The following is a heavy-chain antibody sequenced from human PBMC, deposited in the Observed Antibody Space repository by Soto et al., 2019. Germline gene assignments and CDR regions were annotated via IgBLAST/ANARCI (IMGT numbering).Heavy chain of an antibody. CDR2: ISYDGSNK. J-gene: IGHJ4*02. CDR1: GFTFSSYG. D-gene: IGHD6-13*01. CDR3: AKIPGSSWFSFDY. Sequence: QVQLVESGGGVVQPGRSLRLSCAASGFTFSSYGMHWVRQAPGKGLEWVAVISYDGSNKYYADSVKGRFTISRDNSKNTLYLQMNSLRAEDTAVYYCAKIPGSSWFSFDYWGQGTLVTVSS. V-gene: IGHV3-30*18.